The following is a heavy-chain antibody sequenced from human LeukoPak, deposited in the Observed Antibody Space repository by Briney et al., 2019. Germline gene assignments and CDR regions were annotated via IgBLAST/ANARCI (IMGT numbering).Heavy chain of an antibody. CDR2: INPNSGGT. CDR3: ARAQVGCSSTSCYDSYYYYYMDV. CDR1: GYTFTGYY. V-gene: IGHV1-2*06. D-gene: IGHD2-2*01. Sequence: GASVKVSCKASGYTFTGYYMHWVRQAPGQGLEWMGRINPNSGGTNYAQKFQGRVTMTRDTPISTAHMELSRLRSDDTAVYYCARAQVGCSSTSCYDSYYYYYMDVWGKGTTVTVSS. J-gene: IGHJ6*03.